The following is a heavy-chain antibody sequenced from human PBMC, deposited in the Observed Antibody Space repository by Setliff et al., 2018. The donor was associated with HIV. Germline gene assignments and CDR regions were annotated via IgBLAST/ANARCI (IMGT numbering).Heavy chain of an antibody. Sequence: SVKVSCKASGFTFTNSAVQWVRQARGQRLEWIGWIVVGSGNTNYAQKLQERVTITRDMSTSRAYMELSGLRTGDTAVYYCAADPQTGTTSYDAFDIWGQGTVVTVSS. V-gene: IGHV1-58*01. CDR3: AADPQTGTTSYDAFDI. CDR2: IVVGSGNT. CDR1: GFTFTNSA. D-gene: IGHD1-7*01. J-gene: IGHJ3*02.